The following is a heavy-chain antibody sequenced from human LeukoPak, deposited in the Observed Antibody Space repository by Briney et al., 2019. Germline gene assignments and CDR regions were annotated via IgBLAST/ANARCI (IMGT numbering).Heavy chain of an antibody. CDR2: INHSGST. V-gene: IGHV4-34*01. D-gene: IGHD6-6*01. J-gene: IGHJ6*04. Sequence: PSETLSLTCAVYGGSFSGYYWSWIRQPPGKGLEWIGEINHSGSTNYNPSLKSRVTISVDTSKNQLSLRLSSVTAADTAVYYCARQGGYSSPFSVWGKGTTVAVSS. CDR3: ARQGGYSSPFSV. CDR1: GGSFSGYY.